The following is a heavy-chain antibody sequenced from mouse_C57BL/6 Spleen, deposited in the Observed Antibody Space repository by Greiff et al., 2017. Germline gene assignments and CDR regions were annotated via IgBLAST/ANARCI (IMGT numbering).Heavy chain of an antibody. J-gene: IGHJ2*01. CDR2: IDPSDSET. V-gene: IGHV1-52*01. D-gene: IGHD3-1*01. Sequence: VQLQQPGAELVRPGSSVKLSCKASGYTFTSYWMHWVKQRPIQGLEWIGNIDPSDSETHYNQKFKDKATLTVDKSSSTAYMQLSILTSEDSAVXYCARSGYCGGLYYFDYWGQGTTLTVSA. CDR1: GYTFTSYW. CDR3: ARSGYCGGLYYFDY.